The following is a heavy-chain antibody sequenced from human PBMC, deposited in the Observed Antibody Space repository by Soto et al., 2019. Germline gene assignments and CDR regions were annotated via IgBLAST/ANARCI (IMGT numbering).Heavy chain of an antibody. V-gene: IGHV4-59*08. D-gene: IGHD3-22*01. CDR2: IYYTGST. CDR1: GGSIISYY. Sequence: PSETLSLTCSVSGGSIISYYWNWIRQPPGKGLEWIGNIYYTGSTSYNPSLKSRVTISVDTSKNQFSLHLTSVTAADTAMYYCTRHHPHHYDSSGYFDYWGQGTLVTVSS. J-gene: IGHJ4*02. CDR3: TRHHPHHYDSSGYFDY.